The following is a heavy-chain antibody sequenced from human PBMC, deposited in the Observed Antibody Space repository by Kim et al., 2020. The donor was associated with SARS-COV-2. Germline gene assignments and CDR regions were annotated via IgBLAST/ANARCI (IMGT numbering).Heavy chain of an antibody. CDR3: ARLGFGSGNYYNYGLDV. CDR2: IYPGDSDT. Sequence: GESLKISCQASGYRFGDKWIAWVRQMPGKGLEWMGVIYPGDSDTIYSPSFQGQVTLSADKSSATAYLQWSSLKASDTAMYYCARLGFGSGNYYNYGLDVWGQGTTVTVSS. D-gene: IGHD3-10*01. CDR1: GYRFGDKW. J-gene: IGHJ6*02. V-gene: IGHV5-51*01.